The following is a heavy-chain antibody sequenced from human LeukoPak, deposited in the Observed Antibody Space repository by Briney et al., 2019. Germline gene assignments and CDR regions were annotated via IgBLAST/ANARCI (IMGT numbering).Heavy chain of an antibody. CDR1: GFTFNSYW. V-gene: IGHV3-7*01. Sequence: PGGSLRLSCAASGFTFNSYWMGWVRQAPGRGLEWVANIKQAGSEKYYVDSVKGRFTVSRDNAKNSLYLQMNSLRAEDTAVYYCARAKYQLLSIGNWFDPWGQGTLVTVSS. J-gene: IGHJ5*02. D-gene: IGHD2-2*01. CDR3: ARAKYQLLSIGNWFDP. CDR2: IKQAGSEK.